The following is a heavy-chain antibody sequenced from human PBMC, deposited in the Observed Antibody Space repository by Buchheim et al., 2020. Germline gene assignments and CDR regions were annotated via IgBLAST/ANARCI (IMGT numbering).Heavy chain of an antibody. CDR1: GFTFSSYA. CDR3: ARGGRSPLCGMDV. J-gene: IGHJ6*02. Sequence: QVQLVESGGGVVQPGRSLRLSCAASGFTFSSYAMHWVRQAPGKGLEWVAVISYDGSNKYYADSVKGRFTISRDNSKNTLYLQMNSLRAEDTAVYYCARGGRSPLCGMDVWGQGTT. CDR2: ISYDGSNK. D-gene: IGHD3-10*01. V-gene: IGHV3-30*04.